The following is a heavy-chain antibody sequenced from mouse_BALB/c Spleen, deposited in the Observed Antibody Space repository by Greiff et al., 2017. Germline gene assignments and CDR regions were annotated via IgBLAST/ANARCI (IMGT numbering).Heavy chain of an antibody. V-gene: IGHV14-3*02. Sequence: VHVKQSGAELVKPGASVKLSCTSSGFNIKDTYMHWVKQRPEQGLEWIGRIDPANGNTKYDPKFQGKATITADTSSNTAYLQLSSLTSEDTAVYYCASRDYGSSGAMDYWGQGTSVTVSS. CDR1: GFNIKDTY. CDR2: IDPANGNT. CDR3: ASRDYGSSGAMDY. J-gene: IGHJ4*01. D-gene: IGHD1-1*01.